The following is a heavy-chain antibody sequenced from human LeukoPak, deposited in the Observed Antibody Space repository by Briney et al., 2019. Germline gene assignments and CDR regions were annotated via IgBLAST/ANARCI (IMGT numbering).Heavy chain of an antibody. CDR3: ARREIVVVTGAFDI. D-gene: IGHD2-21*02. Sequence: SESLSLTCTVSGGSISSYYWSWIRQPAGKGLEWIGRIYTSGSTNYNPSLKSRVTISVDTSKNQFSLKLSSVTAADTAVYYCARREIVVVTGAFDIWGQGTMVTVSA. CDR2: IYTSGST. J-gene: IGHJ3*02. V-gene: IGHV4-4*07. CDR1: GGSISSYY.